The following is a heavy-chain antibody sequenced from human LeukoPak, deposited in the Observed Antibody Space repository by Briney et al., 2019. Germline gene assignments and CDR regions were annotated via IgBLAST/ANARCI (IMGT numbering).Heavy chain of an antibody. V-gene: IGHV3-15*05. CDR1: GFTFNNAW. Sequence: GSLRLSCAASGFTFNNAWMTWVRQAPGKGLEWVGRIKSNPDGGTTDFAAPVKGRFTISRDDSKNTLYLQMHIAQTEDTAVYFCTTDLGITMIRGVFVSWGQGTLVTVSS. CDR2: IKSNPDGGTT. CDR3: TTDLGITMIRGVFVS. D-gene: IGHD3-10*01. J-gene: IGHJ5*02.